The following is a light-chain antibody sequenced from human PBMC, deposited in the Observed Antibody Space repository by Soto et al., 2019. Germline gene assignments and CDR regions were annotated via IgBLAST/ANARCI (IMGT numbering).Light chain of an antibody. Sequence: EIVLTQSPGTLSLSPGERATLSCRASQSVSSNYLAWYQRKLGQAPRLLIYGASNRATGIPNRFSGSGSGTDFTLTITRLEPEDFVVYYCQQYGSSPPTFGQGTKVEI. J-gene: IGKJ1*01. V-gene: IGKV3-20*01. CDR2: GAS. CDR1: QSVSSNY. CDR3: QQYGSSPPT.